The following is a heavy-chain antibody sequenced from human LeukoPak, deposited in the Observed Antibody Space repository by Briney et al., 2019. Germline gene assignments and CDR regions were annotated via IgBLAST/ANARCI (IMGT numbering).Heavy chain of an antibody. V-gene: IGHV3-30*02. J-gene: IGHJ5*02. Sequence: GGSLRLSCAASGFTFSSYGMHWVRQAPGKGLEWVTFIRYDGNNNNYAESVKGRFTISRDNSKNTVYLQLSSLRDEDTAVYYCARDHQPAAYYDFWSGREGNTNWFDPWGQGTLVTVSS. CDR3: ARDHQPAAYYDFWSGREGNTNWFDP. CDR1: GFTFSSYG. CDR2: IRYDGNNN. D-gene: IGHD3-3*01.